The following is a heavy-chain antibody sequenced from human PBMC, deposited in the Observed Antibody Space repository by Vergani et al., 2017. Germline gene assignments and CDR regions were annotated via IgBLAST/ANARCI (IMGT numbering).Heavy chain of an antibody. CDR1: GGPISGYY. CDR2: VYYSGNT. D-gene: IGHD2-21*01. V-gene: IGHV4-59*01. CDR3: ARASHCINCYSEGPNGPGYYYMDV. J-gene: IGHJ6*03. Sequence: QVHLQESGPGLVRPSETLSLTCTVSGGPISGYYYNWIRQTPGKGLEWIGNVYYSGNTNYNPSLKSRVTVSGDTSKNQVSLKLTSVTSADTAVYYCARASHCINCYSEGPNGPGYYYMDVWGKGTTVTVSS.